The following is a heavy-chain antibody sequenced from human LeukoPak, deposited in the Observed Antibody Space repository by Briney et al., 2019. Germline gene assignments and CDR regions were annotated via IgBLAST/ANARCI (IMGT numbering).Heavy chain of an antibody. CDR1: GGTFSSYA. CDR3: ARDGDPGGWSRFDP. Sequence: ASVKVSCKASGGTFSSYAISWVRQAPGQGLEWMGWINPNSGGTNYAQKFQGRVTMTRDTSISTAYMELSRLRSDDTAVYYCARDGDPGGWSRFDPWGQGTLVTVSS. CDR2: INPNSGGT. D-gene: IGHD4-17*01. V-gene: IGHV1-2*02. J-gene: IGHJ5*02.